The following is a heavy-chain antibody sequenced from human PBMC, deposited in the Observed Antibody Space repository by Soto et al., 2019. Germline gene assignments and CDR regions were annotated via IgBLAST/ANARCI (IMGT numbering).Heavy chain of an antibody. D-gene: IGHD3-10*01. J-gene: IGHJ5*02. CDR3: ARELFGRSVWFDP. V-gene: IGHV4-34*01. CDR2: INHSGST. Sequence: SDTLSLTCAVYGGSFSGYYWSWIRQPPGKGLEWIGEINHSGSTNYNPSLKSRVTISVDTSKNQLSLKLSSVTAADTAVYYCARELFGRSVWFDPWGQETLVS. CDR1: GGSFSGYY.